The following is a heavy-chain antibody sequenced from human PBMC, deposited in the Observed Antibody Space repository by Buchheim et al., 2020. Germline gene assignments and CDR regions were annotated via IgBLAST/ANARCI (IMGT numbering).Heavy chain of an antibody. CDR3: ARQGFHYTSPTHFGLDV. CDR2: IDPTDSYA. V-gene: IGHV5-10-1*01. Sequence: EVQLVQSGAVLKKPGESLRISCQTSGYTFTSYWIYWVRQMPGKGLEWMGRIDPTDSYANYSPSFQGHVTISVDKSISTAYLQWGSLKASDTAMYYCARQGFHYTSPTHFGLDVWGQGTT. D-gene: IGHD2-2*01. J-gene: IGHJ6*02. CDR1: GYTFTSYW.